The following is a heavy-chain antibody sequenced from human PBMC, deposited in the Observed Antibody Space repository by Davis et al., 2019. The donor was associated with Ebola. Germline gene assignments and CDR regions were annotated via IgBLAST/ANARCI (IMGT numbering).Heavy chain of an antibody. Sequence: GESLKISCAASGFTFSSYAMSWVRQAPGKGLEWVGRIKSKTDGGTTDYAAPVKGRFTISRDDSKNTLYLQMNSLRAEDTAVYYCAKSDGDPTYWGQGTLVTVSS. CDR3: AKSDGDPTY. CDR1: GFTFSSYA. J-gene: IGHJ4*02. CDR2: IKSKTDGGTT. D-gene: IGHD4-17*01. V-gene: IGHV3-15*01.